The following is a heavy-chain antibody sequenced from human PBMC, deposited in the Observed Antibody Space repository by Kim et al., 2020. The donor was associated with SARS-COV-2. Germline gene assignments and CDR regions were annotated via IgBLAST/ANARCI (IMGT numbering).Heavy chain of an antibody. CDR1: GGSISSYY. D-gene: IGHD6-13*01. CDR3: ARDGSSWTRRRAFDI. Sequence: SETLSLTCTVSGGSISSYYWSWIRQPAGKGLEWIGRIYTSGSTNYNPSLKSRVTMSVDTSKNQFSLKLSSVTAADTAVYYCARDGSSWTRRRAFDIWGQGTMVTVSS. CDR2: IYTSGST. J-gene: IGHJ3*02. V-gene: IGHV4-4*07.